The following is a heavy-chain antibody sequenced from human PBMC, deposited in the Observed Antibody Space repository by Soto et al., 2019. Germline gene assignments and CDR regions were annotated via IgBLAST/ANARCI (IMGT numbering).Heavy chain of an antibody. CDR1: GCNFAGYW. D-gene: IGHD3-3*01. Sequence: PGESLKISCKGSGCNFAGYWIAWVRQMPGKGLELMGIIYPSDSDTRYRPSFQGQVTISADKSISSAYLQWSSLRASDTAMYYCERAGVSTRTFDHWGQGTPVTVSS. J-gene: IGHJ4*02. V-gene: IGHV5-51*01. CDR2: IYPSDSDT. CDR3: ERAGVSTRTFDH.